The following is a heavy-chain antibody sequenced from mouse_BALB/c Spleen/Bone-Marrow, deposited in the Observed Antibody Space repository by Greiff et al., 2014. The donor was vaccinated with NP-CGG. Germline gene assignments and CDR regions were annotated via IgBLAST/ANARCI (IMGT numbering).Heavy chain of an antibody. V-gene: IGHV5-17*02. D-gene: IGHD4-1*01. Sequence: VQLKESGGGLVQPGGSRKLSCAASGFTFSSFGMHWVRQAPEKGLEWVAYISSGSSPIFYADTVKGRFTISRDNPKNTPFLQMTSLRSEDTAIYYCTRGGNWEDFDYWGQGTTLTVSS. CDR3: TRGGNWEDFDY. CDR2: ISSGSSPI. J-gene: IGHJ2*01. CDR1: GFTFSSFG.